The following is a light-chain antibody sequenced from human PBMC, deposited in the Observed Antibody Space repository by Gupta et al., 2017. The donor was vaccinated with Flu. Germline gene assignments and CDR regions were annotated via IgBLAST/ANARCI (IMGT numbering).Light chain of an antibody. J-gene: IGLJ1*01. Sequence: PGQTARITCSGDALPNQYAYWYQQKPGQAPVVLIYKDSERPSGIPERFSGSSSGTTVTLTISGVQAEDEADYYCQSADSSGTYVFGTGTKVTVL. CDR1: ALPNQY. CDR3: QSADSSGTYV. CDR2: KDS. V-gene: IGLV3-25*03.